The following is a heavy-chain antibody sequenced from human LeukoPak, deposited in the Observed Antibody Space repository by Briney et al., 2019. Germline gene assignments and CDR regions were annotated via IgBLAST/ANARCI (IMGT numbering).Heavy chain of an antibody. D-gene: IGHD2-2*02. CDR2: IYTSGST. CDR1: GGSISSYY. CDR3: ARVKYCSSTSCYRSFDY. J-gene: IGHJ4*02. Sequence: PSETLSLACTVSGGSISSYYWSWIRQPAGKGLEWIGRIYTSGSTNYNPSLKSRVTMSVDTSKNQFSLKLSSVTAADTAVYYCARVKYCSSTSCYRSFDYWGQGTLVTVSS. V-gene: IGHV4-4*07.